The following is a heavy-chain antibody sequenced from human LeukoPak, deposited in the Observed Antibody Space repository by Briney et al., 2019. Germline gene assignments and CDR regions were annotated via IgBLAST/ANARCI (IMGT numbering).Heavy chain of an antibody. CDR1: GGSISSYY. CDR3: ARWGDGYNRNYFDY. Sequence: SETLSLTCTVSGGSISSYYWSWLRQPPGQGLAWIGYIYYSGSTNYNPSLKSRVTISVDTSKNQFSLKLSSVTAADTAVYYCARWGDGYNRNYFDYWGQGTLVTVSS. J-gene: IGHJ4*02. D-gene: IGHD5-24*01. CDR2: IYYSGST. V-gene: IGHV4-59*01.